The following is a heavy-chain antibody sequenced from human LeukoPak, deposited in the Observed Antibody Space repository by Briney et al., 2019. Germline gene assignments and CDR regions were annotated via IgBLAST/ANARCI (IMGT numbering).Heavy chain of an antibody. D-gene: IGHD1-1*01. CDR2: IYHSGST. Sequence: SETLSPTCAVSGGSISSGGYSWSWIRQPPGKGLEWIGYIYHSGSTYYNPSLKSRVTISVDRSKNQFSLKLSSVTAADTAVYYCARERNVLGYFDYWGQGTLVTVSS. V-gene: IGHV4-30-2*01. CDR1: GGSISSGGYS. J-gene: IGHJ4*02. CDR3: ARERNVLGYFDY.